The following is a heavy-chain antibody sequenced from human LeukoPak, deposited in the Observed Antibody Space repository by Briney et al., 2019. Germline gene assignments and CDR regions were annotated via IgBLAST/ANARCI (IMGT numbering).Heavy chain of an antibody. Sequence: ASVKVSCKASGYTFTGYYMHWVRQAPGQGLEWMGWINPNSGGTNYAQNFQGRVTMTRDTSISTAYMELSRLSPDDTALYYCARGISGGFDIWGQGTMVTVSS. J-gene: IGHJ3*02. V-gene: IGHV1-2*02. CDR3: ARGISGGFDI. CDR1: GYTFTGYY. D-gene: IGHD2-21*01. CDR2: INPNSGGT.